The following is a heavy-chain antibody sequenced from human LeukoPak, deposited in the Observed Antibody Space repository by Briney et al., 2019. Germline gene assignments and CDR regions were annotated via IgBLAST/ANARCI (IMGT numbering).Heavy chain of an antibody. CDR2: ISSSGSTI. CDR1: GFTFSDYY. V-gene: IGHV3-11*04. CDR3: ARVRYYGSAHPDY. D-gene: IGHD3-10*01. Sequence: GGSLRLSCAASGFTFSDYYMSWIRQAPGKGLEWVSYISSSGSTIYYADSAKGRLTISRDNAKNSLYLQMNSLRAEDTAVYYCARVRYYGSAHPDYWGQGTLVTVSS. J-gene: IGHJ4*02.